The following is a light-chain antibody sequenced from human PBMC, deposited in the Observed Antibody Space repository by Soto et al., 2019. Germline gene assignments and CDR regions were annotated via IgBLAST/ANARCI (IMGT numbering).Light chain of an antibody. CDR3: QQYYTYFRYT. CDR2: DGY. V-gene: IGKV1-5*01. Sequence: DIQMTQSPSTLSASVGDRVTITCRASQTINSKLFWYQKKQGKASKLLIYDGYSLEIRVLTRSCGSGSGTEFMPRIGSLQPDDFATYYCQQYYTYFRYTFGQGTKLDIK. CDR1: QTINSK. J-gene: IGKJ2*01.